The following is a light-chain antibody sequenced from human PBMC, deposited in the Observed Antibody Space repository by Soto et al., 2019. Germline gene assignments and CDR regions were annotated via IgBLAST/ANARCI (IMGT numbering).Light chain of an antibody. J-gene: IGKJ2*01. CDR1: QSISSY. CDR3: QQSCSSAGT. CDR2: GAS. Sequence: EIVLTQPPGTLSLSPGERATLSCRASQSISSYLAWYQQKPGQAPSLLIYGASSRATGIPDRFSGSGSGTDFSLTLTRLEPADFAVYYCQQSCSSAGTFREGTKLEIK. V-gene: IGKV3-20*01.